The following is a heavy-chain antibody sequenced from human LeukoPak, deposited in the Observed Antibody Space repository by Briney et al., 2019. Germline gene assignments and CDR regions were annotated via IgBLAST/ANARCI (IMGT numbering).Heavy chain of an antibody. V-gene: IGHV4-4*02. Sequence: PSETLSLTCAVSGGSISSSNWWSWVRQPPGKGLEWIGEIYHSGSTNYNPSLKSRVTISVDKSKNQFSLKLSSVTAADTAVYYCAGAYCSGGSCYYFDYWGQGTLVTVSS. J-gene: IGHJ4*02. CDR3: AGAYCSGGSCYYFDY. CDR1: GGSISSSNW. D-gene: IGHD2-15*01. CDR2: IYHSGST.